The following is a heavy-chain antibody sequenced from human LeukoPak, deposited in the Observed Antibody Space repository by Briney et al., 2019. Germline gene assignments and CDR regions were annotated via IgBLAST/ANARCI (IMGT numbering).Heavy chain of an antibody. CDR2: IYSDGTI. Sequence: PSETLSLICTVSGGSLSRYYWSWIRQPAGKGLEWIGRIYSDGTITYNPSLQSRLTMSIDTSKNQFSLKLSFVTAADTAVYYCARDSGTTGEVKFDPWAREPWSPSPQ. J-gene: IGHJ5*02. V-gene: IGHV4-4*07. D-gene: IGHD4-17*01. CDR1: GGSLSRYY. CDR3: ARDSGTTGEVKFDP.